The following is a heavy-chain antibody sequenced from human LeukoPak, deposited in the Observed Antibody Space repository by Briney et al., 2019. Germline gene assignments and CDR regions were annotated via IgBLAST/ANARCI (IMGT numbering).Heavy chain of an antibody. CDR3: ARCEWHYYHYYMDV. CDR2: ISYDGSNK. Sequence: GSLRLSCAASGFTFSSYAMHWVRQAPGKGLEWVAVISYDGSNKYYADSVKGRFTISRDNAKNSLFLQMNSLGAEDTAVYYCARCEWHYYHYYMDVWGKGATVTVSS. V-gene: IGHV3-30*04. CDR1: GFTFSSYA. D-gene: IGHD3-3*01. J-gene: IGHJ6*03.